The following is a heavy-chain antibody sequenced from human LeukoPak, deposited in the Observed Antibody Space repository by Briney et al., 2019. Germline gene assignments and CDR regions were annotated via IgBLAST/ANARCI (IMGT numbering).Heavy chain of an antibody. CDR1: GGSFSGYY. CDR2: INHSGST. Sequence: PSETLSLTCAVYGGSFSGYYWSWIRQPPGKGLEWIGEINHSGSTNYNPSLKSRVTISVDTSKNQFSLKLSSVTAADTAVYYCAREEAMAGTSIDYWGQGTLVTVSS. CDR3: AREEAMAGTSIDY. J-gene: IGHJ4*02. V-gene: IGHV4-34*01. D-gene: IGHD6-19*01.